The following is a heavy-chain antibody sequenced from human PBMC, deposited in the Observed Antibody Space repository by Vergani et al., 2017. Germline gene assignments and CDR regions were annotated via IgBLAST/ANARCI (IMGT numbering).Heavy chain of an antibody. CDR1: EYSFGNYL. CDR2: IYPADSDT. J-gene: IGHJ4*02. V-gene: IGHV5-51*01. CDR3: ARHTTYTDS. Sequence: EVELVQSGPEMRKPGESLKISCKGSEYSFGNYLIACVRKMPGKGLEWMGIIYPADSDTRYSPSFQGQVTISADKSISTAFLQWDSLKASDTAVYYCARHTTYTDSWGQGTLVTVSS. D-gene: IGHD1-1*01.